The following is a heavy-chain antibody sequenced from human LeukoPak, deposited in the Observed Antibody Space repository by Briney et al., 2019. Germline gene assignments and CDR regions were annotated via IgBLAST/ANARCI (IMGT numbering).Heavy chain of an antibody. J-gene: IGHJ1*01. CDR3: ARAEYCNWNYCSPDGFQH. Sequence: GGSLRLSCAASGFTFSSYAISWVRQAPGQGLEWMGGIIPIFGTASYAQKFQGRVTITADESTSTAYMELSSLRSEDTAVYYCARAEYCNWNYCSPDGFQHWGQGTLVTVSS. CDR1: GFTFSSYA. D-gene: IGHD1-7*01. CDR2: IIPIFGTA. V-gene: IGHV1-69*01.